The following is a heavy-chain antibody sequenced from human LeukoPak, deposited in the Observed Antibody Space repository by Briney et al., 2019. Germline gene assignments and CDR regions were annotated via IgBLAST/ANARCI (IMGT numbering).Heavy chain of an antibody. V-gene: IGHV1-46*01. CDR2: INPSGGST. D-gene: IGHD3-3*01. CDR1: GYTFTSYY. Sequence: GASVKVSCKASGYTFTSYYMHWVRQAPGQGLEWMGIINPSGGSTSYAQKFQGRVTMTRDTSTSTVYMELSSLRSEDTAVYYCARDRFRITIFGVAQWMRGYFDYWGQGTLVTVSS. CDR3: ARDRFRITIFGVAQWMRGYFDY. J-gene: IGHJ4*02.